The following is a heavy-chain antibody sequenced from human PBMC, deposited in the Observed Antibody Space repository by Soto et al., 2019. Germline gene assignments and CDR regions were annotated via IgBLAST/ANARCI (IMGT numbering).Heavy chain of an antibody. D-gene: IGHD1-26*01. CDR2: ISAYNGNT. CDR1: GYTFTSYG. J-gene: IGHJ4*02. CDR3: ARVISGNYNDY. Sequence: GASVKVSCKASGYTFTSYGISWVRQAPGQGLEWMGWISAYNGNTNYAQKLQGRVTMTTDTSTTTAYMDLRSLRSDDTAVYYCARVISGNYNDYWGQGTLVTVSS. V-gene: IGHV1-18*01.